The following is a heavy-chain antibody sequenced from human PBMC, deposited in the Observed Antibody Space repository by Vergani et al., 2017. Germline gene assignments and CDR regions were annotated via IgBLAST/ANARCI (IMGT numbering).Heavy chain of an antibody. D-gene: IGHD3-10*01. CDR2: IWYDGSNK. J-gene: IGHJ4*02. Sequence: VQLVESGGGLVKPGGSLRLSCAASGFTFSSYGMHWVRQAPGKGLEWVAVIWYDGSNKYYADSVKGRFTISRDNSKNTLYLQMNSLRAEDTAVYYCARDGDITMVRGVSSLPDYWGQGTLVTVSS. V-gene: IGHV3-33*08. CDR1: GFTFSSYG. CDR3: ARDGDITMVRGVSSLPDY.